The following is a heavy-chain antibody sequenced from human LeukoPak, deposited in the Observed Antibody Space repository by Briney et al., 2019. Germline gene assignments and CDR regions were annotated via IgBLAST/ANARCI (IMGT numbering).Heavy chain of an antibody. CDR1: GYNFANYW. CDR2: ILPGNSDT. V-gene: IGHV5-51*01. Sequence: KPGESLKISCKGSGYNFANYWIGWVRQMPGKGLEWMAIILPGNSDTRYSPSFQGQVSISADKSISTAYLQWSSPKASDTAMYYCARWPTGGRSSYFDFWGQGTLVTASS. J-gene: IGHJ4*02. D-gene: IGHD6-6*01. CDR3: ARWPTGGRSSYFDF.